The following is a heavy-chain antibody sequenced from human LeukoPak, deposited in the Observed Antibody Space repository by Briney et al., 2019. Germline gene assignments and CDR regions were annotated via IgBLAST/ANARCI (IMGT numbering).Heavy chain of an antibody. V-gene: IGHV3-21*01. CDR1: GFTFSSYS. Sequence: GGSLRLSCVASGFTFSSYSMNWVRQAPGKGLEWVSFISSSSSYIYYADSMKGRFTISRDNSKNTLYLQMNSLRAEDTAVYYCAKDRLLYDSSGYYGSDIDYWGQGTLVTVSS. CDR2: ISSSSSYI. D-gene: IGHD3-22*01. J-gene: IGHJ4*02. CDR3: AKDRLLYDSSGYYGSDIDY.